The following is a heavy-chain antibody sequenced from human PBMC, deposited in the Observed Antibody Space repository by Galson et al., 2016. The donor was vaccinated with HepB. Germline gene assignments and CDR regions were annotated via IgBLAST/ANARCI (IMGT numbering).Heavy chain of an antibody. CDR1: QYTFTNYA. V-gene: IGHV1-3*01. D-gene: IGHD2-8*01. J-gene: IGHJ4*02. Sequence: SVKVSCKASQYTFTNYAMHWVRQAPGHRPEWMGWITPGNGHTEYSEMFQGRVTFTTDTSARTAYMELNSLRSEDTAVYYCTREVNGFFDYWGQGTLATVSS. CDR3: TREVNGFFDY. CDR2: ITPGNGHT.